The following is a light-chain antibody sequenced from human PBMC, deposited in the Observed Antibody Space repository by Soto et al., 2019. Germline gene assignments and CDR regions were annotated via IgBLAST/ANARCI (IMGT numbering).Light chain of an antibody. CDR2: KAS. V-gene: IGKV1-5*03. Sequence: DIQMTQSPSTLSASVGDRVTITCRASQSVSSWLAWFQQKPGKAPKLLIYKASSLQSGVPSRFSGSGSGTEFTLTISSLQPDDSATYYCLQYYDYRTFGQGTKVDIK. J-gene: IGKJ1*01. CDR3: LQYYDYRT. CDR1: QSVSSW.